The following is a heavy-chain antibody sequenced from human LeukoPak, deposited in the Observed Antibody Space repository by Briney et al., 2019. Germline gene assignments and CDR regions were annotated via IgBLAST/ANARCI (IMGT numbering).Heavy chain of an antibody. V-gene: IGHV1-69*05. CDR3: AVPAAIDYYYYYYMDV. D-gene: IGHD2-2*01. Sequence: ASVKVSXKASGGTFSSYAISWVRQAPGQGLEWMGGIIPIFGTANYAQKFQGRVTITTDESTSKAYMELSSLRSEDTAVYYCAVPAAIDYYYYYYMDVWGKGTTVTVSS. CDR1: GGTFSSYA. CDR2: IIPIFGTA. J-gene: IGHJ6*03.